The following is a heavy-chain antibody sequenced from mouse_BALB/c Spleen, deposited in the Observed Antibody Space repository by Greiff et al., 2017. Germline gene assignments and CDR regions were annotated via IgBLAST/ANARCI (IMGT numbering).Heavy chain of an antibody. Sequence: VQLQQPGAELVKPGTSVKLSCKASGYNFTSYWINWVKLRPGQGLEWIGDIYPGSGSTNYNEKFKSKATLTVDTSSSTAYMQLSSLASEDSALYYCAKSLYYYYFDYWGQGTTLTVSS. D-gene: IGHD2-1*01. CDR2: IYPGSGST. J-gene: IGHJ2*01. CDR3: AKSLYYYYFDY. V-gene: IGHV1-55*01. CDR1: GYNFTSYW.